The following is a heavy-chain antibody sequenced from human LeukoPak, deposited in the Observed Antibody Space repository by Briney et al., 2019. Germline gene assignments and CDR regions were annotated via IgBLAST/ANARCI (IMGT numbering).Heavy chain of an antibody. Sequence: ASVKVSCKASGYSFTSYGISWVRQAPEQGLEWMGWISAYNGNTNYAQRLQGRVTMTTDTSTSTAYMELRSLTSDDTAVYYCARVPSGGPFDYWGQGTLVTVSS. D-gene: IGHD2-15*01. CDR2: ISAYNGNT. J-gene: IGHJ4*02. CDR3: ARVPSGGPFDY. CDR1: GYSFTSYG. V-gene: IGHV1-18*01.